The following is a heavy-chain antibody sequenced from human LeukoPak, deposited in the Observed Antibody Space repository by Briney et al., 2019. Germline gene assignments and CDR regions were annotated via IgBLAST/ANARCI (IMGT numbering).Heavy chain of an antibody. V-gene: IGHV4-39*01. CDR1: GGSISSSSYY. CDR3: ASPAGYCSSTSCSRYWYFDL. D-gene: IGHD2-2*01. CDR2: IYYSGST. J-gene: IGHJ2*01. Sequence: SETLSLTCTVSGGSISSSSYYWGWIRQPPGKGLEWIGSIYYSGSTYYNPSLKSRVTISIDTSKNQFSLKLSSVTAADTAVYYCASPAGYCSSTSCSRYWYFDLWGRGTLVTVSS.